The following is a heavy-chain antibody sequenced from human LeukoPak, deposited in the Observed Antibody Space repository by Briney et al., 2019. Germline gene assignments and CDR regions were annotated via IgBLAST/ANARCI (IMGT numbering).Heavy chain of an antibody. CDR3: ARELGGYDFWSGSYYFDY. D-gene: IGHD3-3*01. CDR2: INHSGST. Sequence: SETLSLTCTVSGGSISSYYWSWIRQPPGKGLEWIGEINHSGSTNYNPSLKSRVTISVDTSKNQFSLKLSSVTAADTAVYYCARELGGYDFWSGSYYFDYWGQGTLVTVSS. V-gene: IGHV4-34*01. J-gene: IGHJ4*02. CDR1: GGSISSYY.